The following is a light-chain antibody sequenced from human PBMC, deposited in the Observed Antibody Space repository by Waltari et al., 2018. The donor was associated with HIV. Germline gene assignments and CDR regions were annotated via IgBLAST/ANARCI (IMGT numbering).Light chain of an antibody. V-gene: IGLV1-47*01. J-gene: IGLJ3*02. CDR1: SSNIGSND. CDR3: VAWDDSLSGPV. Sequence: QSVLTQSPSASGTPGQRVTISCSGSSSNIGSNDVHWYQHLPGTAPKLLIYRYNQRPSGVPDRFSGSKSGTSVSLAISGLRSEDEADYYCVAWDDSLSGPVFGGGTKLTVL. CDR2: RYN.